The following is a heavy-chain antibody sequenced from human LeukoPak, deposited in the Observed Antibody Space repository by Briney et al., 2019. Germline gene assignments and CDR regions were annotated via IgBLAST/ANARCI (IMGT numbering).Heavy chain of an antibody. CDR3: ARDRYGDGFAHLDY. J-gene: IGHJ4*02. D-gene: IGHD5-24*01. Sequence: ASVKVSCKASGYTFTSFAIHWVRQAPGQGLEWMGWITPSGGTNYPQKFQGRVAITWDTSITTAYMDLSRLTSDDTAVYYCARDRYGDGFAHLDYWGQGALVTVSS. V-gene: IGHV1-2*02. CDR2: ITPSGGT. CDR1: GYTFTSFA.